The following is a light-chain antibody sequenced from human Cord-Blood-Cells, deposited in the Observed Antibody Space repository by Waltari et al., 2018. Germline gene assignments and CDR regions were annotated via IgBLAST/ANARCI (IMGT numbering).Light chain of an antibody. Sequence: EIVLTQSPGTLSLSPGERATLSCRAIQSVSSRYLAWYQQKPGQAPRLLIYGASSRATGIPDRLSGSGSGTDFTLTISRLEPEDFAVYYCQQYGSSPRTFGQGTKVEIK. CDR1: QSVSSRY. CDR3: QQYGSSPRT. J-gene: IGKJ1*01. CDR2: GAS. V-gene: IGKV3-20*01.